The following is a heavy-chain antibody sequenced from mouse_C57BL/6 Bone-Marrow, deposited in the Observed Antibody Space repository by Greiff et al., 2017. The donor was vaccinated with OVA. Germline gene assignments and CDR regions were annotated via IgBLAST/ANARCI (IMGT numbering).Heavy chain of an antibody. CDR1: GFTFSSYG. J-gene: IGHJ1*03. CDR3: ARQLSFDV. Sequence: EVQVVESGGGLVQPGRSLRLSCAASGFTFSSYGMSWVRQTPDKRLEWVATISSGGSFTYYPHTVKGRSTISRDNAKNPLYLQMSGLKSEDTAMYYCARQLSFDVWGTGTTVTVSS. CDR2: ISSGGSFT. V-gene: IGHV5-6*01.